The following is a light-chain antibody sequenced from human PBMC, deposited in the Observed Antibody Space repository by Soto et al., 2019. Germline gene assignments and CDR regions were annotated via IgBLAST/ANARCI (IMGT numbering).Light chain of an antibody. J-gene: IGKJ1*01. CDR2: GAS. Sequence: EIVLTQSPGTLSLSPGERATLSCRASQSASSSYLAWYQQKPGQAPRLLIYGASSRATGIPDRFSGSGSGKDFTFTISRLEPEDFAVYYCQHYGSSLWTFGKGTKV. V-gene: IGKV3-20*01. CDR1: QSASSSY. CDR3: QHYGSSLWT.